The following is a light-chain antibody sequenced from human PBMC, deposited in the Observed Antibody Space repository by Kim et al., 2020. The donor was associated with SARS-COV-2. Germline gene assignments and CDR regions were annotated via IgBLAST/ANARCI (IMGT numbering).Light chain of an antibody. CDR3: QQYGSSPLT. J-gene: IGKJ4*01. CDR1: QSVSSSY. V-gene: IGKV3-20*01. CDR2: GAS. Sequence: SPGERASLSCRASQSVSSSYLAWYQQKPGQAPRLLSYGASSRATGIPDRFSGSGSGTDFTLTISRLEPEDFAVYYCQQYGSSPLTSGGGTKVDIK.